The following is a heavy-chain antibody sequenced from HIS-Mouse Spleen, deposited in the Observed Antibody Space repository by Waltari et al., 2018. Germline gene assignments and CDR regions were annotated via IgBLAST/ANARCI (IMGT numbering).Heavy chain of an antibody. CDR2: IKSKTDGGTT. Sequence: EVQLVESGGGLVKPGGSLRLSCAASGFTCSNAGLSWVRPAPGKGLEWVGRIKSKTDGGTTDYAAPVKGRFTISRDDSKNTLYLQMNSLKTEDTAVYYCTTRNIVATIDYWGQGTLVTVSS. CDR3: TTRNIVATIDY. CDR1: GFTCSNAG. V-gene: IGHV3-15*01. D-gene: IGHD5-12*01. J-gene: IGHJ4*02.